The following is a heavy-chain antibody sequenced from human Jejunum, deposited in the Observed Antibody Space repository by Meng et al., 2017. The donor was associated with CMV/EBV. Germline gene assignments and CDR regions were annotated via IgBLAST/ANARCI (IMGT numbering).Heavy chain of an antibody. CDR1: GYTFINYA. Sequence: QVQLVQSGSELKKPGASVKVSCKASGYTFINYAINWVRQAPGQGLEWMGWINTHTGNPTYGQGFTGRFVLSSDTSVSTANLQISSLKAEDTAAYYCARGGPYPDSSGFHWYFDLWGRGTLVTVSS. D-gene: IGHD3-22*01. V-gene: IGHV7-4-1*02. CDR2: INTHTGNP. J-gene: IGHJ2*01. CDR3: ARGGPYPDSSGFHWYFDL.